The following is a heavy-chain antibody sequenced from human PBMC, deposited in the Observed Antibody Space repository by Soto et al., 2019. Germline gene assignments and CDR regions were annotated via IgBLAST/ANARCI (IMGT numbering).Heavy chain of an antibody. D-gene: IGHD7-27*01. Sequence: GASVEVSCKASGYTFTSYDINWVRQATGKGLEWMGWMNPNSGNTGYAQKFQGRVTMTRDTSTNTVYMELSSLRSEDTAVYYCARDVANWGRPTAFDIWGQGKMVTVSS. J-gene: IGHJ3*02. CDR3: ARDVANWGRPTAFDI. CDR2: MNPNSGNT. CDR1: GYTFTSYD. V-gene: IGHV1-8*01.